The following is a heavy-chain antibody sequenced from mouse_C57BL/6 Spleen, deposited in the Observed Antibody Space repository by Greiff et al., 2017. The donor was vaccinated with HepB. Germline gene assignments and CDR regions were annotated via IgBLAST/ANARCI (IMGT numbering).Heavy chain of an antibody. CDR3: ARDRGSYYYGSRDFAY. V-gene: IGHV5-4*01. D-gene: IGHD1-1*01. CDR2: ISDGGSYT. J-gene: IGHJ3*01. CDR1: GFTFSSYA. Sequence: EVKLMESGGGLVKPGGSLKLSCAASGFTFSSYAMSWVRQTPEKRLEWVATISDGGSYTYYPDNVKGRFTISRDNAKNNLYLQMSHLKSEDTAMYYCARDRGSYYYGSRDFAYWGQGTPVTVSA.